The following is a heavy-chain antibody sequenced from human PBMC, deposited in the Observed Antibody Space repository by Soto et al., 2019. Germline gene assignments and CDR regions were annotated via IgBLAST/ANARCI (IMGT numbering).Heavy chain of an antibody. V-gene: IGHV4-39*01. J-gene: IGHJ4*02. CDR1: GVSISSSSYY. CDR3: ARGGHYDSSGAAPSPLMG. D-gene: IGHD3-22*01. CDR2: IYYSGST. Sequence: NPSETLSLTCTVSGVSISSSSYYWGWIRHPPGKGLEWIGSIYYSGSTYYNPSLKSRVTISGDTSKNQFSLKLSSVTAADTAVYYCARGGHYDSSGAAPSPLMGWGQGTLVTVSS.